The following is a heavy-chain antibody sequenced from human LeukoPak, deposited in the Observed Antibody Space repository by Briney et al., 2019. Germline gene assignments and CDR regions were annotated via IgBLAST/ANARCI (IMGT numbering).Heavy chain of an antibody. J-gene: IGHJ6*03. Sequence: PGGSLRLSCAASGFTFSSYAMSWVRQAPGKGLEWVSAISGSGGSTYYADSVKGRFTISRDNSKNTLYLQMNSLRAEDTAVYYCAKDGGYSTNIYYMDVWGKGTTVTVSS. D-gene: IGHD5-12*01. CDR3: AKDGGYSTNIYYMDV. V-gene: IGHV3-23*01. CDR1: GFTFSSYA. CDR2: ISGSGGST.